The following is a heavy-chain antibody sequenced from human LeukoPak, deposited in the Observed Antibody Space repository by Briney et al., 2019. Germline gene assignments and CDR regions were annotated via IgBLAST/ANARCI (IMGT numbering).Heavy chain of an antibody. CDR3: ARQASSGYQGWFDP. CDR2: IYYSWST. CDR1: GGSINSYY. D-gene: IGHD3-22*01. J-gene: IGHJ5*02. V-gene: IGHV4-59*08. Sequence: SETLCLNCTVSGGSINSYYWSWIRQPPGKVLERSGYIYYSWSTNYNPSLKSRVTISVYTSKNQFSLKLSSATVADTAVYYCARQASSGYQGWFDPWGQGTLVTVSP.